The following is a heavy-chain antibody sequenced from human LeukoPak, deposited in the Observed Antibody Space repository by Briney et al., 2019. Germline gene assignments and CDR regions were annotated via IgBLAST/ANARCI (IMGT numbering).Heavy chain of an antibody. V-gene: IGHV4-34*01. Sequence: SETLSLTCAVYGGSFSGYYWSWIRQPPGKGLEWIGEINHSGSTNYNPSLKSRVTISVDTSKNQFSLKLSSVTAADTAVYYCARLRYFDWLSYYYYYMDVWGKGTTVTISS. J-gene: IGHJ6*03. CDR1: GGSFSGYY. D-gene: IGHD3-9*01. CDR2: INHSGST. CDR3: ARLRYFDWLSYYYYYMDV.